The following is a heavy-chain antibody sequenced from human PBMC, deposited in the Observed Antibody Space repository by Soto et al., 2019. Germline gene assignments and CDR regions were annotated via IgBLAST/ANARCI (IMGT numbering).Heavy chain of an antibody. J-gene: IGHJ4*02. CDR2: ITDDGGDT. Sequence: PGGSLRLSCVASGFTFGSRAMSWVRQAPGEGLEWVSSITDDGGDTKYADSVRGRFAISRDNSKNTLYLQMRSLRADDSAIYYCARGSKESYPGSRIFDFWGRGTLVTVSS. CDR3: ARGSKESYPGSRIFDF. CDR1: GFTFGSRA. D-gene: IGHD3-10*01. V-gene: IGHV3-23*01.